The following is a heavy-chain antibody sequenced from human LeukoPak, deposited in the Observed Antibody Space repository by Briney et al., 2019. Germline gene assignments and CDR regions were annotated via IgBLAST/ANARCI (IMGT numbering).Heavy chain of an antibody. Sequence: GGSLSLSCAASGFTLSSYAMSWVRQAPGKGLEWVSAISGSGGSTYYADPVKGRFTISRDNSKNTLYLQMNSLRAEDTAVYYCARESTYETYDSSGYYLYWGQGTLVTVSS. CDR1: GFTLSSYA. D-gene: IGHD3-22*01. CDR3: ARESTYETYDSSGYYLY. J-gene: IGHJ4*02. V-gene: IGHV3-23*01. CDR2: ISGSGGST.